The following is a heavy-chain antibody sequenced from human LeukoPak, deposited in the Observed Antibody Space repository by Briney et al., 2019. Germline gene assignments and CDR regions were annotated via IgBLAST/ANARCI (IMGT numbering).Heavy chain of an antibody. CDR1: GFTFSSYS. V-gene: IGHV3-48*01. J-gene: IGHJ3*02. D-gene: IGHD2-2*01. CDR3: ATERQYCSSTSCSYDAFDI. Sequence: PGGSLRLSCAASGFTFSSYSMNWVRQAPGKGLEWVSYISSSSSTIYYADSVKGRFTISRDNAKNSLYLQMNSLRAEDTAVYYCATERQYCSSTSCSYDAFDIWGQGTMVTVSS. CDR2: ISSSSSTI.